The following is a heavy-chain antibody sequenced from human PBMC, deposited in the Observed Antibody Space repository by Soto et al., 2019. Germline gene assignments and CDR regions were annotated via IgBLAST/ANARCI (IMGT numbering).Heavy chain of an antibody. J-gene: IGHJ4*02. V-gene: IGHV4-61*01. CDR2: VYYSGTT. CDR3: ARTTAVPNSLRSRYFFDY. CDR1: GGSVSNKTYY. Sequence: PSETLSLTCSVSGGSVSNKTYYWSWIRQPPGKRLEWIGYVYYSGTTNYNPSLKSRVTISVDLSKNQFSLRLSSVTTADTALYYCARTTAVPNSLRSRYFFDYWGQGTLVTVSS. D-gene: IGHD4-17*01.